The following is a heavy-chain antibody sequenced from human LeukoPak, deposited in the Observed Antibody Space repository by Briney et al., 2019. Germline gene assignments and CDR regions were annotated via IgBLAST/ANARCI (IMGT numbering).Heavy chain of an antibody. V-gene: IGHV3-74*01. CDR1: GFIFDDFG. J-gene: IGHJ4*02. Sequence: QPGGSLRLSCITSGFIFDDFGMAWVRQRPGKGLEWVSRINSDGSITTYADSVRGRFTISRDNAKSTLYLQMNSLRAEDTAVYYCAREVHSSGYQWYFDYWGQGTLVTVSS. D-gene: IGHD3-22*01. CDR3: AREVHSSGYQWYFDY. CDR2: INSDGSIT.